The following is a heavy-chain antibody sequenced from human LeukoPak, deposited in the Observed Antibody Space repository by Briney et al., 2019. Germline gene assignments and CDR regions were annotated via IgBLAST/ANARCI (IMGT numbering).Heavy chain of an antibody. J-gene: IGHJ6*03. V-gene: IGHV3-11*04. CDR2: ISGSGHDI. CDR1: GFTFSDSY. D-gene: IGHD2-15*01. CDR3: AKVRLGYCSGGSCSRGGTPMDV. Sequence: GGSLRLSCAASGFTFSDSYMTWVRQAPGKGVEWVAYISGSGHDINYSDSVKGRFTISRDNAKNSLYLQMSSLRVEDTAVYYCAKVRLGYCSGGSCSRGGTPMDVWGKGTTVTISS.